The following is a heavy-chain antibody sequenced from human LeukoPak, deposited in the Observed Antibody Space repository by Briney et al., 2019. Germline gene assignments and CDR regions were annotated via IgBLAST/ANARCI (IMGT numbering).Heavy chain of an antibody. J-gene: IGHJ4*02. Sequence: SQTLSLTCTVSGGSTSSGDYYWSWIRQPPGKGLEWIGYIYYSGSTYYNPSLKSRVTISVDTSKNQFSLKLSSVTAADTAVYYCARVHYYGSGSYYDDYWGQGTLVTVSS. V-gene: IGHV4-30-4*01. CDR1: GGSTSSGDYY. CDR3: ARVHYYGSGSYYDDY. D-gene: IGHD3-10*01. CDR2: IYYSGST.